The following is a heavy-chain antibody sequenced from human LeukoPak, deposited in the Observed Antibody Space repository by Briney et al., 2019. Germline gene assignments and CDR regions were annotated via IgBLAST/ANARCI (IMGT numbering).Heavy chain of an antibody. CDR2: IYNSGST. V-gene: IGHV4-59*11. CDR3: ARGGYSYGYDDDFEY. D-gene: IGHD5-18*01. Sequence: PSETLSLTCTVSGGSISSHYWSWIRQPPGKGLEWIGYIYNSGSTNYNPSFKSRVTISVDTSKNQFSLKLTSVTAADTAVYYCARGGYSYGYDDDFEYWGKGILVTVSS. CDR1: GGSISSHY. J-gene: IGHJ4*02.